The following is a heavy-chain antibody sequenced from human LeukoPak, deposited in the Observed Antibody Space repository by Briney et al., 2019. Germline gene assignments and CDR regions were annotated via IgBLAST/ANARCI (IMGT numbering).Heavy chain of an antibody. CDR1: RFTFSSYS. Sequence: PGVSLRLSCAASRFTFSSYSMNWVRQAPGKGLEWVSYISSSSGTIYYADSVKGRLTISRDNAKNSLYLQMNSLRDEDTAVYYCARDVRWLRFVFDYWGQGTLVTVSS. CDR3: ARDVRWLRFVFDY. D-gene: IGHD5-12*01. J-gene: IGHJ4*02. V-gene: IGHV3-48*02. CDR2: ISSSSGTI.